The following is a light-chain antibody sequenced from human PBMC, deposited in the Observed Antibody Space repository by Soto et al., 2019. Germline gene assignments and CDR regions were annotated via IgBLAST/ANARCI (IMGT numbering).Light chain of an antibody. V-gene: IGKV1-5*01. CDR2: DVS. CDR1: QSITTW. Sequence: DIQMTQSPSTVSAYVGDSVTITCRASQSITTWLAWYQQRPGKAPKLLIYDVSSLQSGVPSRFSGSGSGTDFTLTISRLEPEDFAVYYCQQYGSSGTFGQGTKVEIK. J-gene: IGKJ1*01. CDR3: QQYGSSGT.